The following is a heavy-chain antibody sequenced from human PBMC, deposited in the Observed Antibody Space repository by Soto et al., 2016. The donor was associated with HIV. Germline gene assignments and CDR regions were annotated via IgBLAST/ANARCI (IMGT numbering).Heavy chain of an antibody. J-gene: IGHJ4*02. CDR3: ARDRSFWSGSLYY. Sequence: EVQLVESGGGLVQPGGSLGLSCAASGFNFSSYWMHWVRQAPGKGLMWVSRINSDGSSTRYADSVKGRFTISRDNAKNTLYMQMNSLRADDTAVYYCARDRSFWSGSLYYWGQGTLVTVSS. CDR2: INSDGSST. D-gene: IGHD3-3*01. CDR1: GFNFSSYW. V-gene: IGHV3-74*01.